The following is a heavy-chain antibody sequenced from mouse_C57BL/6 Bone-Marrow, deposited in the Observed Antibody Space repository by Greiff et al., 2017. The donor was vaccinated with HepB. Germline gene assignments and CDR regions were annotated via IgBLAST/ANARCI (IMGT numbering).Heavy chain of an antibody. Sequence: QVQLQQPGAELVRPGSSVKLSCKASGYTFTSYWMHWVKQRPIQGLEWIGNIDPSDSETHYNQKFKDKATLTVDKSSSTAYMQLSSLTSEDSAVYYCARSGLAITTVVATEAMDYWGQGTSVTVSS. CDR1: GYTFTSYW. CDR3: ARSGLAITTVVATEAMDY. D-gene: IGHD1-1*01. V-gene: IGHV1-52*01. CDR2: IDPSDSET. J-gene: IGHJ4*01.